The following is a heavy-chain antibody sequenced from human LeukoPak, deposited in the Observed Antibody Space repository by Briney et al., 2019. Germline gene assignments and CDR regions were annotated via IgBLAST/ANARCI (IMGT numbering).Heavy chain of an antibody. J-gene: IGHJ4*02. CDR3: ARAHVLGAHFDY. Sequence: RAGGSLRLSCAASGFTVSSNYMSWVRQAPGKGLEWVSVIYSGGSTYYADSVKGRFTISRDNSKNTLYLQMNSLRAEDTAVYYCARAHVLGAHFDYWGQGTLVTVSS. CDR2: IYSGGST. D-gene: IGHD1-26*01. V-gene: IGHV3-53*01. CDR1: GFTVSSNY.